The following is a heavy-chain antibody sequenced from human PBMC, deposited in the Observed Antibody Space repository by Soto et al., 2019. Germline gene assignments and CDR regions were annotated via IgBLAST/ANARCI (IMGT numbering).Heavy chain of an antibody. V-gene: IGHV4-4*02. Sequence: SETLSLSCVVSGTSISSTFWWTWVRQSPGKGLEWIGEIYHSGTTYYDPSLKSRVTMSVDTSKNQFSLKLTSVTAVDTAVYYCARREIQGPIDYWGQGTLVTVSS. CDR1: GTSISSTFW. CDR2: IYHSGTT. CDR3: ARREIQGPIDY. J-gene: IGHJ4*02. D-gene: IGHD1-26*01.